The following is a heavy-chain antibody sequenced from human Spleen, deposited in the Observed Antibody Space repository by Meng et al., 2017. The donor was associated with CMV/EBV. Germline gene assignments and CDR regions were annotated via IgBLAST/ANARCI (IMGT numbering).Heavy chain of an antibody. V-gene: IGHV4-39*02. Sequence: KESGPGLVKPSQTLSLTCTVSGGSIIRSSYYGGWIRQPPGKGLKWIGSIYYSGSTYRNPSLKSRVTISVDTSKNQFSLKLSSVTAADTAVYYCAREKVGYFDLWGRGTLVTVSS. CDR3: AREKVGYFDL. CDR2: IYYSGST. CDR1: GGSIIRSSYY. J-gene: IGHJ2*01.